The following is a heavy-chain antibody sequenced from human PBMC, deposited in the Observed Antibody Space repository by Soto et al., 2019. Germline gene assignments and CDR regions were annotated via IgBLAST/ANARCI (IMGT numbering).Heavy chain of an antibody. Sequence: QVQLVESGGGVVQPGRSLSLSGAASGFTFRSYGMHWVRQAPGKGLEWVAVISYDGSNKYYADSVKGRFTISRDNSKNTLDLQMNSLRAEDTAVYYCASASVYYERSGETLGYWGQGTLVTVSS. CDR3: ASASVYYERSGETLGY. CDR1: GFTFRSYG. CDR2: ISYDGSNK. J-gene: IGHJ4*02. D-gene: IGHD3-22*01. V-gene: IGHV3-30*03.